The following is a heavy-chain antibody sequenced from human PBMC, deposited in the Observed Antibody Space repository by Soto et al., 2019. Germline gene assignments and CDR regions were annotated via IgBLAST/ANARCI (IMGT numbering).Heavy chain of an antibody. V-gene: IGHV3-64*01. CDR3: ARGAERFDY. J-gene: IGHJ4*02. Sequence: EVQLVESGGGLVQPGGSLRLSCAASGFTFSSYAMHRVRQAPGKGLEYVSAIVSSGGSTYYANSVKGRFTISRDNSKNTLYLQMGSLRAEDMAVYYCARGAERFDYWGQGTLVTVSS. CDR1: GFTFSSYA. CDR2: IVSSGGST.